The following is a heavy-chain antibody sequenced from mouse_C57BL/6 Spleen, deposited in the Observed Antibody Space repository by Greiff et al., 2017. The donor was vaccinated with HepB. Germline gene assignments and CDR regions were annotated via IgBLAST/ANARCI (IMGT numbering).Heavy chain of an antibody. V-gene: IGHV1-52*01. CDR1: VYTFTSYW. CDR2: IDPSDSET. D-gene: IGHD2-4*01. Sequence: QVQLQQPGAELVRPGSSVKLSCKASVYTFTSYWMHWVKQRPIQGLEWIGNIDPSDSETHYNQKFKDKATLTVDKSSSTAYMQLSSLTSEDSAVYYCARRGVYYDFDYWGQGTTLTVSS. CDR3: ARRGVYYDFDY. J-gene: IGHJ2*01.